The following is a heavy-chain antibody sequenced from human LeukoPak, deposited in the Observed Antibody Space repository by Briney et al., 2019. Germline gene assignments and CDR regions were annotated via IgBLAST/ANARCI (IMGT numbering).Heavy chain of an antibody. Sequence: GGSLRLSCAASGFIFPTYGMHWVRQAPGKGLEWVACIYHDGNNKDYADSVKGRFTISRDNSKNTLYLQMNSLRSEDTAVYYCTKDIGAQYYNWFDPWGQGTLVTVSS. J-gene: IGHJ5*02. D-gene: IGHD3-16*01. V-gene: IGHV3-30*02. CDR1: GFIFPTYG. CDR2: IYHDGNNK. CDR3: TKDIGAQYYNWFDP.